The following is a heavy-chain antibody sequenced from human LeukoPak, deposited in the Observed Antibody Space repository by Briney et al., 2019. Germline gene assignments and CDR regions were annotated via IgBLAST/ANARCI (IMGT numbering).Heavy chain of an antibody. D-gene: IGHD6-13*01. V-gene: IGHV3-11*01. J-gene: IGHJ4*02. CDR1: GFPFSDYS. Sequence: GGSLRLSCSASGFPFSDYSMTWIRQTPGKGLEWVSYISSSGSTIYYIDSVKGRFTISRDNANNSLYLVMNSLRAEDTAVYYCARKSSSWYSTDYWGQGTLVTVSS. CDR3: ARKSSSWYSTDY. CDR2: ISSSGSTI.